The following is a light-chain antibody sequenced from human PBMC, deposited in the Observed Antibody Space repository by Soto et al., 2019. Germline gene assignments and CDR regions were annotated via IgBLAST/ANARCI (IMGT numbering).Light chain of an antibody. CDR3: CSYAGSSTMDV. CDR2: EVT. Sequence: QSALTQPASVSRSPGQSITISCTGTSSDIGSYNLVSWYQQHPGRAPKLIIYEVTERPSGVSNRFSGSKSGNLASLTISGLQAEDEADYYCCSYAGSSTMDVFGAGTKVTVL. CDR1: SSDIGSYNL. J-gene: IGLJ1*01. V-gene: IGLV2-23*02.